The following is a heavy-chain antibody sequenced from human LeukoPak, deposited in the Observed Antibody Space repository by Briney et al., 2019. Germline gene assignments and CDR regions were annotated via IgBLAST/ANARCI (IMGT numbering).Heavy chain of an antibody. Sequence: GALRLSCTASGFTFSDFYMAWIRQAAGKGLEWVSDISGSGTTMYYADSVKGRFTISRDNAKNSVFLQMNSLRAEDTAVYYCVRGGCSSSSCYPDYWGQGTLVTVSS. V-gene: IGHV3-11*01. CDR2: ISGSGTTM. D-gene: IGHD2-2*01. CDR1: GFTFSDFY. J-gene: IGHJ4*02. CDR3: VRGGCSSSSCYPDY.